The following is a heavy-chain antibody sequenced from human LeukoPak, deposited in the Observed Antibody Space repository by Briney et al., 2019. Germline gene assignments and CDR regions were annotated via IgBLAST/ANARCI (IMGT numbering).Heavy chain of an antibody. V-gene: IGHV1-18*01. CDR3: ATSLTSYYFDISGYFHY. D-gene: IGHD3-22*01. Sequence: APVKVSCKAFGYTFTSYGISWVRLAPGQGLEWRGWVSVYSGYTNYAQKLQGRVTMTSDTSTSTAYMDLRSLRSDDAAVYYCATSLTSYYFDISGYFHYWGQGTLVTVSS. CDR1: GYTFTSYG. CDR2: VSVYSGYT. J-gene: IGHJ4*02.